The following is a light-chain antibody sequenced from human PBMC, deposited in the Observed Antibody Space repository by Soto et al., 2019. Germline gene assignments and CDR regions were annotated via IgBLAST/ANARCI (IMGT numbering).Light chain of an antibody. J-gene: IGLJ3*02. CDR1: SSDVWSYNL. CDR3: CSYAGSGTWM. Sequence: QSVLTQPASVSGSPGQSITIACTGTSSDVWSYNLVSWYQQHPGKAPKLMIYEDSKRPSGVSNRFSGSKSGNTASLTISGLQAEDEADYYCCSYAGSGTWMFGGGTKLTVL. CDR2: EDS. V-gene: IGLV2-23*01.